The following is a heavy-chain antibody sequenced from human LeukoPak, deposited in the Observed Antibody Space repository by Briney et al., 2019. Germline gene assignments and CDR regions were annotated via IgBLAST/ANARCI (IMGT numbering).Heavy chain of an antibody. D-gene: IGHD2-2*01. CDR3: ARDLGLIRGSTSCYLNY. CDR1: GYTFTGYY. Sequence: ASVKVSCKASGYTFTGYYMHWVRQAPGQGLEWMGRINPNSGGTNYAQKFQGRVTMTRDTSISTAYMELSRLRSDDTAVYYCARDLGLIRGSTSCYLNYWGQGTLVTVSS. V-gene: IGHV1-2*06. J-gene: IGHJ4*02. CDR2: INPNSGGT.